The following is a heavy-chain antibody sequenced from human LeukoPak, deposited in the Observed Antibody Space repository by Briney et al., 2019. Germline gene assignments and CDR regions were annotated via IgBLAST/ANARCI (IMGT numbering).Heavy chain of an antibody. CDR3: ARDRHDYYYGMDV. Sequence: GASVKVSCKASGYTFNSYYMHGVRQAPGQGREWMGIINPSGGSTSYAQKFQGRVTMTRYTSTSTVYMELSSLRSEDTAVYYCARDRHDYYYGMDVWGQGTTVTVSS. CDR2: INPSGGST. CDR1: GYTFNSYY. J-gene: IGHJ6*02. V-gene: IGHV1-46*02.